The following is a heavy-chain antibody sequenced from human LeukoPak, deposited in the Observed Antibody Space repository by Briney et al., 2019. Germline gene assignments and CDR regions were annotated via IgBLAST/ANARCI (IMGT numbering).Heavy chain of an antibody. CDR3: AREICGGDCTTHFDY. D-gene: IGHD2-21*02. CDR1: GYTFTSYY. J-gene: IGHJ4*02. Sequence: ASVKVSCKASGYTFTSYYMHWVRQAPGQGLEWMGIINPSGGSTSYAQKFQGRVTMTTDTSTSTAYMELRSLRSDDTAVYYCAREICGGDCTTHFDYWGQGTLVTVSS. CDR2: INPSGGST. V-gene: IGHV1-46*01.